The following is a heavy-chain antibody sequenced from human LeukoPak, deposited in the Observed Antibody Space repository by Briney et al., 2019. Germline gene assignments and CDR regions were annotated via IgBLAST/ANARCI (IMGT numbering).Heavy chain of an antibody. CDR1: GYTFSTYG. CDR2: ISAYKGKT. D-gene: IGHD3-3*01. CDR3: ARDPRRFLEWLPTFYYMDV. V-gene: IGHV1-18*01. Sequence: AASVKVSCKASGYTFSTYGINWARQAPGQGLEWMGWISAYKGKTDYVQKLQGRVTMTTDTSTSTAYMELRSLRSDDTAVYYCARDPRRFLEWLPTFYYMDVWGKGTTVTVSS. J-gene: IGHJ6*03.